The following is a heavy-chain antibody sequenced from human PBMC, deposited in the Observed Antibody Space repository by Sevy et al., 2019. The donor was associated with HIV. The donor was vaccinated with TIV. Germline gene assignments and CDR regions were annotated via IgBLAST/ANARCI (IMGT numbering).Heavy chain of an antibody. CDR1: GFTFSRNA. Sequence: GGSLRLSCTASGFTFSRNAMHWVRQSPGKGLEWVTVISYDGSNKYYGDSVKGRFTVSRDNSKNTLYLQMKSLRAEDTALYYCAKGLGAEAITMFGVKTYFYYGLDVWGQGTTVTVSS. CDR3: AKGLGAEAITMFGVKTYFYYGLDV. D-gene: IGHD3-3*01. J-gene: IGHJ6*02. V-gene: IGHV3-30*18. CDR2: ISYDGSNK.